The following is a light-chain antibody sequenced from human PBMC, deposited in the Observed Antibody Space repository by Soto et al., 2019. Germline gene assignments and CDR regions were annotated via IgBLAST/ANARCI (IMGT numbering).Light chain of an antibody. Sequence: QSVLTQAPSVSGSPGQSVTISCTGTSTDSVSYHRVSWYQQPPGTAPKLMIYYVSKRPSGLPDRFSVAKSATTASLTISALPAAGEADYYCSLYTSENAYVFGAGTKVTVL. J-gene: IGLJ1*01. CDR3: SLYTSENAYV. CDR2: YVS. V-gene: IGLV2-18*01. CDR1: STDSVSYHR.